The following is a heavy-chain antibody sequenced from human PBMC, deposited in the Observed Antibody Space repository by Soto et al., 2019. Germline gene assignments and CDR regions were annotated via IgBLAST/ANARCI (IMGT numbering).Heavy chain of an antibody. Sequence: QVQLVQSGAEVKKPGSSVKVSCKAPGGTFSSYAISWVRQAPGQGLEWMGGIIPIFGTANYAQKFQGRVTIPADESTSTGYMELSSLRSEDTAVYYCARSQGGSSSLDIYYYYYYGMGVWGQGTTVTVSS. V-gene: IGHV1-69*01. CDR3: ARSQGGSSSLDIYYYYYYGMGV. CDR2: IIPIFGTA. J-gene: IGHJ6*02. D-gene: IGHD2-15*01. CDR1: GGTFSSYA.